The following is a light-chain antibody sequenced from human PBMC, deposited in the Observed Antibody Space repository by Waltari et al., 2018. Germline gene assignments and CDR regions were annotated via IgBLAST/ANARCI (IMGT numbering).Light chain of an antibody. J-gene: IGKJ4*01. CDR1: ESVTNNY. CDR3: HQYAYSPLA. Sequence: ILLTQSPGTLSLSPGERVTLSCRASESVTNNYLAWYQQKPGHAPWLLIFNASNRATGIPDRFSGSGSGTDFTLTISRLEPEDFAVYYCHQYAYSPLAFGGGTKVEI. V-gene: IGKV3-20*01. CDR2: NAS.